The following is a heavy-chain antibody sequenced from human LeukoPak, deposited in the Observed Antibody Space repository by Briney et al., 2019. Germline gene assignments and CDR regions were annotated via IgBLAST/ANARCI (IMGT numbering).Heavy chain of an antibody. J-gene: IGHJ6*02. CDR1: GFTFSDYY. V-gene: IGHV3-11*01. Sequence: KPGGSLRLSCAASGFTFSDYYMSWIRQAPGKGLEWVSYINNSGSTIYYADSVKGRFTISRDNAKNSLYLQMNSLRPEDTAVYYCATRIFCGGDCYSSHGMDVWGPGTTVTVSS. D-gene: IGHD2-21*02. CDR2: INNSGSTI. CDR3: ATRIFCGGDCYSSHGMDV.